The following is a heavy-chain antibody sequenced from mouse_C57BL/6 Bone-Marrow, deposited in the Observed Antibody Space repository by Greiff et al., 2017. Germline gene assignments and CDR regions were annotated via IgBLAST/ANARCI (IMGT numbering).Heavy chain of an antibody. V-gene: IGHV5-17*01. J-gene: IGHJ1*03. Sequence: DVKLVESGGGLVKPGGSLKLSCAASGFTFSDYGMHWVRQAPEKGLEWVAYISSGSSTIYYADTVKGRFTISRDNAKNTLFLQMTSLRSEDTAMYYCARGGYGSTYWYFDVWGTGTTVTVSS. CDR1: GFTFSDYG. D-gene: IGHD1-1*01. CDR2: ISSGSSTI. CDR3: ARGGYGSTYWYFDV.